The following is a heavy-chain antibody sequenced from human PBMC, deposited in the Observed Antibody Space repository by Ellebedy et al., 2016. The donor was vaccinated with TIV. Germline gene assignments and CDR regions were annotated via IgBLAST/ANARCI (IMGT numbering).Heavy chain of an antibody. CDR3: ARRGETADYGDSYKY. Sequence: GESLKISCQGSGYKFTSSWISWVRHMPGEGLERLGRIYPSSSYTTYSPSFRGRVTISADRSISPAYLQWSSLKASDTAIYSCARRGETADYGDSYKYWGQGTLVTVSS. CDR1: GYKFTSSW. V-gene: IGHV5-10-1*01. CDR2: IYPSSSYT. J-gene: IGHJ4*02. D-gene: IGHD4-17*01.